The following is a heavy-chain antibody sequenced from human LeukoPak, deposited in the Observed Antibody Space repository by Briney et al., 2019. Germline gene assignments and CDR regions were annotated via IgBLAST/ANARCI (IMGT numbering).Heavy chain of an antibody. CDR2: VSGRGGST. CDR3: AKAHDILTGYFDY. D-gene: IGHD3-9*01. J-gene: IGHJ4*02. Sequence: GGSLRLFCAASGFTFSSYAMSWVRQAPGKGLEWVSGVSGRGGSTYYTDSVKGRFTISRDNSNNTVYLQMNSLRADDTAVYYCAKAHDILTGYFDYWGQGTLVTVSS. V-gene: IGHV3-23*01. CDR1: GFTFSSYA.